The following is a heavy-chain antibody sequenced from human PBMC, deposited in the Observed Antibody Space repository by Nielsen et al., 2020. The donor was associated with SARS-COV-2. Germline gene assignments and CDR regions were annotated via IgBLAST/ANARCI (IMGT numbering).Heavy chain of an antibody. D-gene: IGHD2-15*01. J-gene: IGHJ5*02. CDR2: IWYDGSNK. CDR1: GFTFSSYG. CDR3: AREVAGTQSSWFDP. V-gene: IGHV3-33*01. Sequence: GGSLRLSCAASGFTFSSYGMHWVRQAPGKGLEWVAVIWYDGSNKYYADSVKGRFTISRDNSENTLYLQMNSLRAEDTAVYYCAREVAGTQSSWFDPWGQGTLVTVSS.